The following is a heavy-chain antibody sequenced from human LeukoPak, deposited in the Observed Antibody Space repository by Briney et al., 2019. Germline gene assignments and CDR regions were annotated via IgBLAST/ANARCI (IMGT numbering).Heavy chain of an antibody. J-gene: IGHJ6*02. Sequence: GSLRLSCAASGFTFSDYYMTWIRQAPGKGLEWVSYISRSGSSLYYGDSVKGRFTISRDNSKNTLYLQMNSLRAEDTAVYYCARDDSSGWYAYYYYGMDVWGQGTTVTVSS. CDR2: ISRSGSSL. CDR1: GFTFSDYY. CDR3: ARDDSSGWYAYYYYGMDV. V-gene: IGHV3-11*04. D-gene: IGHD6-19*01.